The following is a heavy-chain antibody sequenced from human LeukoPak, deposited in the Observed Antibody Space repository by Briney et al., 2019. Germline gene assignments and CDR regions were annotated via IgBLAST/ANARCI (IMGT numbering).Heavy chain of an antibody. Sequence: PGGSLRLSRAASGFTFSRSDMHWVRQATGKGLEWVSAIGAADDTYYSGSVRGRFTISRENAKNSLYLQMNSLRAGDTAVYYCAREAFCSSSSCNDDWYFDLWGRGTQVTVSS. CDR1: GFTFSRSD. CDR3: AREAFCSSSSCNDDWYFDL. V-gene: IGHV3-13*04. J-gene: IGHJ2*01. CDR2: IGAADDT. D-gene: IGHD2-2*01.